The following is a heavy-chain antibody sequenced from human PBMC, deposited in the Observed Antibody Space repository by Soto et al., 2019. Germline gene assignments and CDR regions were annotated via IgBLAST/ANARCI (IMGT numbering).Heavy chain of an antibody. J-gene: IGHJ5*02. CDR3: VRDQYSGYDFDL. V-gene: IGHV4-30-4*01. Sequence: PSETLSLTCSVSGASIAGGSYYWSWVRQPPGKGLEWIGYIPSRGRPFYNPSLTSRGTISADSSKNQLSLQLTSVTAADTAVYYCVRDQYSGYDFDLWGQGNWVT. CDR1: GASIAGGSYY. CDR2: IPSRGRP. D-gene: IGHD5-12*01.